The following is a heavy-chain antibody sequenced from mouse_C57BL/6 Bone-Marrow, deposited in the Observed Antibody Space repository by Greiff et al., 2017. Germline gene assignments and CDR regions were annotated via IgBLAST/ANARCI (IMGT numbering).Heavy chain of an antibody. V-gene: IGHV5-16*01. J-gene: IGHJ2*01. D-gene: IGHD1-1*01. CDR3: ARGDYYYGSSYDY. CDR1: GFTFSDYY. Sequence: EVMLVESEGGLVQPGSSMKLSCTASGFTFSDYYMAWVRQVPEKGLEWVANINYDGSSTYYLDSLKSRFIISRDNAMNILYLQMSSLKSEDTAAYYCARGDYYYGSSYDYWGQGTTLTVSS. CDR2: INYDGSST.